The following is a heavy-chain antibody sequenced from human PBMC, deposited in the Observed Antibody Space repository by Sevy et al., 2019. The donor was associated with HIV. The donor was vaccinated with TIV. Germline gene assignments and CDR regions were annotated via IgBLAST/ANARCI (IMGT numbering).Heavy chain of an antibody. J-gene: IGHJ5*02. V-gene: IGHV3-21*01. CDR1: GFTFSIYT. CDR3: AKEDSNGVCYSS. CDR2: ISPTSSYI. D-gene: IGHD2-21*01. Sequence: GGSLRLSCAASGFTFSIYTLNWVRQAPGKGLEWVSYISPTSSYIYYADSVKGRFSISRDNAKNSLFLQMNSLRADDTAIYYCAKEDSNGVCYSSWGQGTLVTVSS.